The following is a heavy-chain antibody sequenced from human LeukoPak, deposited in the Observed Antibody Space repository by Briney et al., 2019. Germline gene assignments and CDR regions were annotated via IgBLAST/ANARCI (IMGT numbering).Heavy chain of an antibody. CDR2: IYYSGST. D-gene: IGHD1-26*01. CDR1: GGSISSYY. V-gene: IGHV4-59*01. Sequence: SETLPLTCTVSGGSISSYYWSWIRQPPGKGLEWIGYIYYSGSTNYNPSLKSRVTISVDTSKNQFSLKLSSVTAADTAVYYCARTGVGATTVWFDPWGQGTLVTVSS. J-gene: IGHJ5*02. CDR3: ARTGVGATTVWFDP.